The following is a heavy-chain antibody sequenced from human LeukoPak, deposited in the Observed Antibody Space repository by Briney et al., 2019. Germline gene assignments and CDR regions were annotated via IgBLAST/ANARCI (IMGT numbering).Heavy chain of an antibody. CDR2: IYFSGST. J-gene: IGHJ6*02. CDR3: ARETRYCSGGSCFYGMDV. CDR1: GGSLSSYY. V-gene: IGHV4-59*01. D-gene: IGHD2-15*01. Sequence: SETLSLTCTVSGGSLSSYYWSWIRQPPGKGQEWVVYIYFSGSTNYNPSLKSRVTISVDTSKNQFSLKLSSVTAADTAVYYCARETRYCSGGSCFYGMDVWGQGTTVTVSS.